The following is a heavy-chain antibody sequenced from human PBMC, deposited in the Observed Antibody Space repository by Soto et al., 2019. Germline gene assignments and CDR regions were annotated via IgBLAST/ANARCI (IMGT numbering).Heavy chain of an antibody. V-gene: IGHV1-46*01. Sequence: ASVKVSCKASGYTFTSYYMHWVRQAPGQGLEWMGIINPSGGSTSYAQKFQGRVTMTRDTSTSTVYMELSSLRSEDTAVYYYARDHCSGGSRYSGFGYWGQGTLVTVSS. D-gene: IGHD2-15*01. J-gene: IGHJ4*02. CDR3: ARDHCSGGSRYSGFGY. CDR1: GYTFTSYY. CDR2: INPSGGST.